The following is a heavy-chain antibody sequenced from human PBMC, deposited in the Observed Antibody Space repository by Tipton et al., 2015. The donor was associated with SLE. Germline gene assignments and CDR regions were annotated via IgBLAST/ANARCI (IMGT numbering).Heavy chain of an antibody. D-gene: IGHD4-17*01. J-gene: IGHJ3*01. CDR2: IYHTGSA. CDR1: GSSITNGYY. V-gene: IGHV4-38-2*01. Sequence: TLSLTCVVSGSSITNGYYWGWIRQPPGKGLEWIGSIYHTGSADYNPSLKSRVTISVDPSKNHFSLNLKSVTVADTAVYFCVRHDYGDAMGDAFTLWGQGAMVTVSS. CDR3: VRHDYGDAMGDAFTL.